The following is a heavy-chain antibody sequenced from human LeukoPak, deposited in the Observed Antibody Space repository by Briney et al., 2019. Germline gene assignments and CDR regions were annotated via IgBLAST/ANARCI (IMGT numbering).Heavy chain of an antibody. J-gene: IGHJ4*02. D-gene: IGHD3-22*01. Sequence: GGSLRLSCAASGVTFSDYYMSWVRQAPGKGLEWVSYICDSGRTIYYADSVKGRFTISRYNAKHSVYLQMNNLRAEDTAVYYCARDRLGDYDHSGYYDKWGQGTLVTVSS. CDR1: GVTFSDYY. CDR3: ARDRLGDYDHSGYYDK. V-gene: IGHV3-11*01. CDR2: ICDSGRTI.